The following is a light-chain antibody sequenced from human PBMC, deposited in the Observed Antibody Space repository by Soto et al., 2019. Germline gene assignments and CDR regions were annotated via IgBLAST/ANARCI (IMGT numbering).Light chain of an antibody. CDR2: GSS. V-gene: IGKV3-15*01. Sequence: EIVMTQSPVTLSVSPGERATLSCRASQSVSNNLAWYQQKPGQAPRLLIYGSSTRATGIPARFSGSGSGTEFTLTISSLQSEDFAVYYCQHYSDWPPYTFGHGTKLEI. CDR1: QSVSNN. CDR3: QHYSDWPPYT. J-gene: IGKJ2*01.